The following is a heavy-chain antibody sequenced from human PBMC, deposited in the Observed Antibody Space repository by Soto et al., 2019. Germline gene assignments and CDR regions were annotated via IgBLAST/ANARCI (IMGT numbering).Heavy chain of an antibody. D-gene: IGHD1-26*01. V-gene: IGHV3-49*03. CDR1: GFSFDTYA. Sequence: HPGGSLRLSCTASGFSFDTYAISWFRQAPGKGLEWLGFIRSKAYSRTTEYAASVRGRISISRDDSKSSAFLQMDSPNIEDTAVYYCTRGIVAWETAPYYFDYWGQGTPVTVSS. CDR2: IRSKAYSRTT. CDR3: TRGIVAWETAPYYFDY. J-gene: IGHJ4*02.